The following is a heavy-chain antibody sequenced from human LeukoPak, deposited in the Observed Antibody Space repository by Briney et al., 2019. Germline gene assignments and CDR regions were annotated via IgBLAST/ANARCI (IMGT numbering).Heavy chain of an antibody. CDR1: GYFFNSYW. CDR2: IYPGDSDT. J-gene: IGHJ4*02. V-gene: IGHV5-51*01. CDR3: ARTRDRGKSTNYFDY. Sequence: GESLKISCEGSGYFFNSYWIAWVRQMPGKGLEWMGIIYPGDSDTRYSPSFQGQVTISADKSISTAYLQWSSLKASDTAMYYCARTRDRGKSTNYFDYWGRGTLVTVSS. D-gene: IGHD3-16*01.